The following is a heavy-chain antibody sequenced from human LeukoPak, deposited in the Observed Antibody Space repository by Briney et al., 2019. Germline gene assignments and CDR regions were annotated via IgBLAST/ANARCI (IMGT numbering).Heavy chain of an antibody. CDR2: IYYSGST. J-gene: IGHJ4*02. Sequence: PSETLSLTCTVSGGSISSYYWSWIRQPPGKGLEWIGYIYYSGSTNYNPSLKSRVTISVDTSKNQSSLKLSSVTAADTAVYYCARDRSSRYSSGWYDYWGQGTLVTVSS. D-gene: IGHD6-19*01. CDR3: ARDRSSRYSSGWYDY. CDR1: GGSISSYY. V-gene: IGHV4-59*01.